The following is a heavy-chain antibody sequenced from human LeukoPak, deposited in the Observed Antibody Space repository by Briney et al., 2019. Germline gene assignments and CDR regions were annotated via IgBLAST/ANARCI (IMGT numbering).Heavy chain of an antibody. Sequence: SETLSLTCAVYGGSFSGYYWSWIRQPPGKGLEWIGEINHSGSTNYNPSLKSRVTISVDTSKNQFSLKLSSVTAADTAVYYCARGMDTAMVPYYWGQGTLVTVSS. CDR1: GGSFSGYY. CDR2: INHSGST. CDR3: ARGMDTAMVPYY. J-gene: IGHJ4*02. D-gene: IGHD5-18*01. V-gene: IGHV4-34*01.